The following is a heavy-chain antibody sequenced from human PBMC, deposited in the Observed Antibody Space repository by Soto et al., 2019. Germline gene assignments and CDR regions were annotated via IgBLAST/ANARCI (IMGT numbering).Heavy chain of an antibody. CDR2: ISYDGSNK. V-gene: IGHV3-30*18. J-gene: IGHJ5*02. D-gene: IGHD6-13*01. CDR3: AKDGYSSSWYWFDP. Sequence: GGSLRLSCVASGFTFSSYGMHWVRQAPGKGLEWVAVISYDGSNKYYADSVKGRFTISRDNSKNTLYLQMNSLRAEDTAVYYCAKDGYSSSWYWFDPWGQGTLVTVSS. CDR1: GFTFSSYG.